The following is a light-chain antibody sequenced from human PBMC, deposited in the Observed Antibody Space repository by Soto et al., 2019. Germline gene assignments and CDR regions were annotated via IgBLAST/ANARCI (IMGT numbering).Light chain of an antibody. Sequence: IVLAQSPAILSLSPGERATLACMSSQSSSRSLAWYQQKPGQAPRLLISDASTRATGIPARFSGSGSGTEFTLTISSLQSEDFALYYCHQYNSWPPGTFGQGTKVDIK. CDR2: DAS. CDR1: QSSSRS. V-gene: IGKV3-15*01. CDR3: HQYNSWPPGT. J-gene: IGKJ2*01.